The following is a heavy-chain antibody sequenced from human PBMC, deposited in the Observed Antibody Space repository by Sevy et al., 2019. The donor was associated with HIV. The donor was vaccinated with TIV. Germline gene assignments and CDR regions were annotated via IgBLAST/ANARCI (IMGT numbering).Heavy chain of an antibody. Sequence: GGSLRLSCSGYGYRFDNYAMHWVRQPPGKGLEWVSGISWSSGSIDYADSVKGRFTISRDNAKNSLYLQMNSLRPEDTALYFCARDLRPTYHCLGMDVWGHGTKVTVSS. V-gene: IGHV3-9*01. CDR1: GYRFDNYA. CDR3: ARDLRPTYHCLGMDV. D-gene: IGHD2-21*02. J-gene: IGHJ6*02. CDR2: ISWSSGSI.